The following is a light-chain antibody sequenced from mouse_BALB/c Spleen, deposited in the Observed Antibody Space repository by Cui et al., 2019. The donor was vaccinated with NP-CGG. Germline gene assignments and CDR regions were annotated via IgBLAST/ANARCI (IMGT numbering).Light chain of an antibody. Sequence: HAVVTQVSALTTSPGETVTLTCRSSTGAVTTSNYANWVQEKPDHLFTGLIGGTRNRAPGVPARFSGSLIGDKAALTITGAQTEDEAIYFCALWYGNHWVFGGGTKLTVL. J-gene: IGLJ1*01. CDR3: ALWYGNHWV. V-gene: IGLV1*01. CDR2: GTR. CDR1: TGAVTTSNY.